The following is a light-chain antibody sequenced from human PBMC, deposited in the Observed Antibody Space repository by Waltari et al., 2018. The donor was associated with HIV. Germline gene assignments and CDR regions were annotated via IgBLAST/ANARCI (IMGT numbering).Light chain of an antibody. CDR3: GEWDTSLSAVV. CDR1: SSNIGNNQ. J-gene: IGLJ1*01. CDR2: DNN. Sequence: QSVLTQPPSVSAAPGQKVTISCSGSSSNIGNNQVSWYQQLPATAPKLLIYDNNRRPSGSPDRFSASKSGTAATLGSTGLQTGEEAEYDCGEWDTSLSAVVIGTGTKGTVL. V-gene: IGLV1-51*01.